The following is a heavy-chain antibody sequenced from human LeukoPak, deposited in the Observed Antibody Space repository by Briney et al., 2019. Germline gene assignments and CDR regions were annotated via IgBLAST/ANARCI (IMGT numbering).Heavy chain of an antibody. CDR3: ARGYYYDSSGYYLPYA. J-gene: IGHJ5*02. V-gene: IGHV1-18*01. D-gene: IGHD3-22*01. CDR2: ISAYNGST. CDR1: GYTFTSYG. Sequence: ASVKVSCKASGYTFTSYGISWVRQAPGQGLEWMGWISAYNGSTNYAQKLQGRVTMTTDTSTSTAYMELRSLRSDDTAVYYCARGYYYDSSGYYLPYAWGQGTLVTVSS.